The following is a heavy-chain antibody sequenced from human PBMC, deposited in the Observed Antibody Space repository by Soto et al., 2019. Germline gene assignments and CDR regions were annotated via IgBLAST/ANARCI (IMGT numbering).Heavy chain of an antibody. CDR3: ARDVSSDTTGFRGYDL. D-gene: IGHD3-10*01. J-gene: IGHJ4*02. CDR1: GGTVSSYA. Sequence: QLHLVQSGAEVKKAGSSVKVSCKASGGTVSSYAITWVRQAPGKGLEWMGVFIPIFVSAHYAPKFQGRITITADESTSTAYMELSCLTSEDTAIYYCARDVSSDTTGFRGYDLWGQGTQVTVSS. V-gene: IGHV1-69*01. CDR2: FIPIFVSA.